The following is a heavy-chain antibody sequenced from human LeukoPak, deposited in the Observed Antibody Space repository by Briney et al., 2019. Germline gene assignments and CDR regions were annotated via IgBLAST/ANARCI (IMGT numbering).Heavy chain of an antibody. D-gene: IGHD6-13*01. CDR3: ARDRGYSSSWYSDYFDY. CDR1: GYTFTGYY. CDR2: INPNSGGT. J-gene: IGHJ4*02. Sequence: GASVKVSCKSSGYTFTGYYMHRVRQAPGQGLEWMGWINPNSGGTNYAQKFQGRVTMTRDTSISTAYMELSRLRSDDTAVYYCARDRGYSSSWYSDYFDYWGQGTLVTVPS. V-gene: IGHV1-2*02.